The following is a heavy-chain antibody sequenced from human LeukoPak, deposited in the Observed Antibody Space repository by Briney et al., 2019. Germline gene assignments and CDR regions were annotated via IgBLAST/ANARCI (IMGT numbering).Heavy chain of an antibody. CDR1: GRTFTTHD. V-gene: IGHV1-8*01. CDR2: MNPKNANT. J-gene: IGHJ4*02. CDR3: ARPGSSSWYPNWVY. Sequence: GASVKVSCKSSGRTFTTHDITWVRQVPGQGLEWMGWMNPKNANTGYAQKFQGRVTMTRDTTTSTAYMELSSLTSDDTAVYYCARPGSSSWYPNWVYWGQGSLVTIYS. D-gene: IGHD6-13*01.